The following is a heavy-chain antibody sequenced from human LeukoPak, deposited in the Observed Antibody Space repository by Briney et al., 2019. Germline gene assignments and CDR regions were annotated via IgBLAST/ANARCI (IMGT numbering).Heavy chain of an antibody. CDR1: GGSISSNKYC. V-gene: IGHV4-61*09. D-gene: IGHD3-10*01. CDR3: ARALWFGELLFDY. Sequence: SQTLSLTCTVSGGSISSNKYCWSWIRQPAGKGLEWIGHIHTSGSTNYNPSLKSRVTMSVDTSKNQFSLKLSSVTAADTAVYYCARALWFGELLFDYWGQGTLVTVSS. CDR2: IHTSGST. J-gene: IGHJ4*02.